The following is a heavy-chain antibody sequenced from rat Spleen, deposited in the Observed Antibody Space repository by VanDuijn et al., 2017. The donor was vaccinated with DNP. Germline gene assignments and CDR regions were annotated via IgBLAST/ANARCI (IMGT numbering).Heavy chain of an antibody. CDR3: ATENYYTTSGDY. CDR2: ISPSGGST. CDR1: GFIFSNYG. V-gene: IGHV5-19*01. Sequence: EVQLVESGGGLVQPGRSLKLSCTASGFIFSNYGIHWIRQAPTKGLEWVASISPSGGSTYYRDSVKGRFTISRDNAKSTLYLQMDSLRSEDTATYYCATENYYTTSGDYWGQGVMVTVSS. D-gene: IGHD1-2*01. J-gene: IGHJ2*01.